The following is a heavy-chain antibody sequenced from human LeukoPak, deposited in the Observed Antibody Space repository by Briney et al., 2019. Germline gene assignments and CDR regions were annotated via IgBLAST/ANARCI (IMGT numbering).Heavy chain of an antibody. D-gene: IGHD4-17*01. Sequence: GGSLRLSCAASGFTFRTSGMSWIRQAPGKGLEWVANIKQDGGEKYYVDSVKGRFTISRDNAKNSLYLQMNSLRTEDTAVYYCARGYGDPLDYYYYMDVWGNGTTVTVSS. J-gene: IGHJ6*03. CDR1: GFTFRTSG. V-gene: IGHV3-7*01. CDR2: IKQDGGEK. CDR3: ARGYGDPLDYYYYMDV.